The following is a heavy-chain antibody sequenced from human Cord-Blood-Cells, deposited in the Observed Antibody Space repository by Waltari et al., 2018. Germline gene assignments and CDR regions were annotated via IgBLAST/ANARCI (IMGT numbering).Heavy chain of an antibody. CDR3: ARGYISLSTFDY. CDR2: MNPNSCNT. Sequence: QVQLVQSGAEVKKPGASVKVSCKASGYTFTRYDINWVRQATGQGLEWMGWMNPNSCNTGYAQKVQGRVTITRNTSISTAYMGLSSLRSEDTAVYYGARGYISLSTFDYWGQGTLVTVSS. V-gene: IGHV1-8*03. D-gene: IGHD2-2*01. CDR1: GYTFTRYD. J-gene: IGHJ4*02.